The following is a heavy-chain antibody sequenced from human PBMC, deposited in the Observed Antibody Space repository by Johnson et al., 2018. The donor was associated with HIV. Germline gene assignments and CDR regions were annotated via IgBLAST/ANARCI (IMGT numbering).Heavy chain of an antibody. CDR2: INSDGSDT. J-gene: IGHJ3*02. Sequence: VQLVESGGGLVQPGGSLRLSCAASGFTFSSYWMHWVRQAPGKGLVWVSRINSDGSDTNYADSVKGRFTISRDNAKNTVYLQMDSLRDEDMAVYYCARGALGSFDIWGQGTMVTVSA. D-gene: IGHD3-10*01. CDR3: ARGALGSFDI. V-gene: IGHV3-74*02. CDR1: GFTFSSYW.